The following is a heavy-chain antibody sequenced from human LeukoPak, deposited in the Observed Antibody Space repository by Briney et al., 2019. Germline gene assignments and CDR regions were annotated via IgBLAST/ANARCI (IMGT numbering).Heavy chain of an antibody. J-gene: IGHJ4*02. D-gene: IGHD5-18*01. V-gene: IGHV3-23*01. CDR1: GFTFSSYA. Sequence: GGSLRLSCAASGFTFSSYAMSWVRQAPGKGLEWVSAISGSGGSTYYADPVKGRFTISRDNSKNTLYLQMNSLRAEDTAVYYCAKETDIYSYGSQTFDYWGQGTLVTVSS. CDR3: AKETDIYSYGSQTFDY. CDR2: ISGSGGST.